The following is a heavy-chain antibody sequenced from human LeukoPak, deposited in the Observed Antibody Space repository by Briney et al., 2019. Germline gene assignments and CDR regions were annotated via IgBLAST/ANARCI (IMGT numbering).Heavy chain of an antibody. CDR3: ARGGRGLAAAFDY. Sequence: SVKVSCKASGGTFSSCAISWVRQAPGQGLEWMGGIIPIFGTANYAQKFQGRVTITADESTSTAYMELSSLRSEDTAVYYCARGGRGLAAAFDYWGQGTLVTVSS. D-gene: IGHD6-13*01. J-gene: IGHJ4*02. CDR1: GGTFSSCA. CDR2: IIPIFGTA. V-gene: IGHV1-69*01.